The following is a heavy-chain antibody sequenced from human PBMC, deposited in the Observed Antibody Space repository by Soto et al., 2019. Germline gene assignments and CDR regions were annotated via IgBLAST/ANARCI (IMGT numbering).Heavy chain of an antibody. V-gene: IGHV3-48*03. CDR1: GFTFSSYE. D-gene: IGHD2-15*01. CDR3: AIDFPPGNGSDYFDY. CDR2: ITGSSNSI. J-gene: IGHJ4*02. Sequence: GSRRLSCAASGFTFSSYEMHWVRQTPGKGLEWISYITGSSNSIYYADSVKGRFTISRDNAKNSLYLQMDSLRVEDTAVYFCAIDFPPGNGSDYFDYWGQGTLVTVSS.